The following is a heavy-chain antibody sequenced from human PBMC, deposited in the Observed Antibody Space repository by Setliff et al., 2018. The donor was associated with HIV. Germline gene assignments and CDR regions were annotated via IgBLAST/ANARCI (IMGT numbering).Heavy chain of an antibody. CDR3: VRSLSGNSSTYYWAFDF. CDR1: GFTFGGYS. CDR2: ISSRSITI. Sequence: GGSLRLSCAASGFTFGGYSMSWVRQAPGKGLEWVSSISSRSITIYYADSVKGRFTISRDNAKNSLWLQLDSLKVEDTALYFCVRSLSGNSSTYYWAFDFWGQGAPVTVSS. J-gene: IGHJ4*02. V-gene: IGHV3-21*01. D-gene: IGHD3-22*01.